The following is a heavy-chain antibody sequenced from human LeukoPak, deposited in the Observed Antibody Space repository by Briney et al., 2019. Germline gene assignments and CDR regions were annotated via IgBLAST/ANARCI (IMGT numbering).Heavy chain of an antibody. J-gene: IGHJ4*02. CDR3: ARGRKRGNSPFDY. CDR1: GFTFSNYG. CDR2: IWYDGSNK. D-gene: IGHD6-13*01. V-gene: IGHV3-33*01. Sequence: GRSLRLSCAASGFTFSNYGMHWVRQAPGKGLEWVAVIWYDGSNKYYGDSVKGRFTISRDNSKNTLYLQMNSLRAEDTAVYYCARGRKRGNSPFDYWGQGTLVTVSS.